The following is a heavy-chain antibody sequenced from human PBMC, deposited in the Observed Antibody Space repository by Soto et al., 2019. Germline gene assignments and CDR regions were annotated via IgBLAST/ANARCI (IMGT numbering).Heavy chain of an antibody. D-gene: IGHD3-10*01. CDR3: ARDSYMVRGVIIIDY. Sequence: QVQLQESGPGLVKPSETLSLTCTVSGGSISSYYWSWIRQPAGKGLEWIGRIYISGSTNYNPSLKSRVTMSVDTSKYQFSLKLSSVTAADTAVYYCARDSYMVRGVIIIDYWCQGTLVTVSS. CDR1: GGSISSYY. CDR2: IYISGST. J-gene: IGHJ4*02. V-gene: IGHV4-4*07.